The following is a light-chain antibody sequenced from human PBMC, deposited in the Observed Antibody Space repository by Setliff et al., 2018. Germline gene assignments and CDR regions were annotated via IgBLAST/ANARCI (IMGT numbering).Light chain of an antibody. CDR1: SSDVGGYNY. Sequence: QSALAQPASVSGSPGQSITISCTGTSSDVGGYNYVSWYQQHPGKAPKLMIYNVGNRPSGVSNRFSGSKSGNTASLTISGLQAEDEADYYCCSHTISSTRVFGTGTKV. CDR3: CSHTISSTRV. CDR2: NVG. V-gene: IGLV2-14*01. J-gene: IGLJ1*01.